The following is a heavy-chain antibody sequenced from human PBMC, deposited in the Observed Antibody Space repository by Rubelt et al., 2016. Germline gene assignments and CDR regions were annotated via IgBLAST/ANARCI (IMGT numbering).Heavy chain of an antibody. CDR1: GGSLTAFY. D-gene: IGHD3-22*01. CDR2: ITHSGTT. J-gene: IGHJ4*02. CDR3: AGPADGVLGDYYDSSAYLI. V-gene: IGHV4-34*02. Sequence: QVQLRQWGAGLLKPSETLSLTCDVYGGSLTAFYWNWIRQTPGKGLEWIGDITHSGTTNYNPYLTSRVTISVDTPKKQFPLKLTSVTAADTAVYYCAGPADGVLGDYYDSSAYLIWGQGTLVTVSS.